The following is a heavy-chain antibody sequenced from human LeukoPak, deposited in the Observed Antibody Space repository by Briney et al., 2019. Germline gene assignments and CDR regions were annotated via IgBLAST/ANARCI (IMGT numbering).Heavy chain of an antibody. J-gene: IGHJ5*02. V-gene: IGHV1-2*04. CDR1: GYTFTGYY. CDR3: ARGGYCSGGSCENWFDP. D-gene: IGHD2-15*01. CDR2: INPNSGGT. Sequence: ASVKVSCKASGYTFTGYYMHWVRQAPGQGLEWMGWINPNSGGTNYAQRFQGWVTMTRDTSISTAYMGLSRLRSDDTAVYYCARGGYCSGGSCENWFDPWGQGTLVTVSS.